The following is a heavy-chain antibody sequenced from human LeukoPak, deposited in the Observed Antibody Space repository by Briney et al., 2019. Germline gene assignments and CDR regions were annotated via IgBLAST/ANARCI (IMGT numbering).Heavy chain of an antibody. D-gene: IGHD3-22*01. Sequence: PGGSLRLSCAASGFTFSSYSMNWVRQAPGKGLEWVSSISSSSSYIYYADSVKGRFTISRDNAKNSLYLQMNSLRAEDTAVYYCARGPPNYYDSSGYGENFDYWGQGTLVTVSS. CDR2: ISSSSSYI. J-gene: IGHJ4*02. CDR1: GFTFSSYS. CDR3: ARGPPNYYDSSGYGENFDY. V-gene: IGHV3-21*01.